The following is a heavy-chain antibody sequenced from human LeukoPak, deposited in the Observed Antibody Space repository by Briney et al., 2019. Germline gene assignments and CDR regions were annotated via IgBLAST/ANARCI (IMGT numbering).Heavy chain of an antibody. V-gene: IGHV3-30*03. J-gene: IGHJ5*02. Sequence: PGRSLRLSCAASGFTFSSYGMHWVRQAPGKGLEWVAVISYDGSNKYYADSVKGRFTISRDNSKNTLYLQMNSLRAEDTAVYYCARAGSLALTITNWFDPWGQGTLVTVSS. CDR2: ISYDGSNK. D-gene: IGHD5-12*01. CDR3: ARAGSLALTITNWFDP. CDR1: GFTFSSYG.